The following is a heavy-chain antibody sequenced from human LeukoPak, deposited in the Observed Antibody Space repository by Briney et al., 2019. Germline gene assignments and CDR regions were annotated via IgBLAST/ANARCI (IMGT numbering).Heavy chain of an antibody. D-gene: IGHD6-6*01. J-gene: IGHJ1*01. V-gene: IGHV3-49*04. CDR2: IRSKAYGGTT. CDR3: TRSPEYSSSSIHFQH. Sequence: GGSLRLSCTASGFTFGDYAMSWVRQAPGKGLEWVGFIRSKAYGGTTEYAASVKGRFTISRDDSKSIAYLQMNSLKTEDTAVYYCTRSPEYSSSSIHFQHWGQGTLVTVSS. CDR1: GFTFGDYA.